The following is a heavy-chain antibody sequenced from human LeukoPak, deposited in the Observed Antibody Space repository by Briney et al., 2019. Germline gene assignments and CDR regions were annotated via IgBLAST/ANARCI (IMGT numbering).Heavy chain of an antibody. J-gene: IGHJ6*03. CDR3: ARVGYYDSSGSMDV. V-gene: IGHV4-34*01. D-gene: IGHD3-22*01. Sequence: SETLSLTCAVYGGSFSGCYWGWIRQPPGKGLEWIGSIYYSGSTYYNPSLKSRVTISVDTSKNQFSLKLSSVTAADTAVYYCARVGYYDSSGSMDVWGKGTTVTVSS. CDR2: IYYSGST. CDR1: GGSFSGCY.